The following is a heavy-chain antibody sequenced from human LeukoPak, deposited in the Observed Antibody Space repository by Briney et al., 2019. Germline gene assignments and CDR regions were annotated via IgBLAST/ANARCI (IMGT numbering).Heavy chain of an antibody. CDR2: LISDGSSA. D-gene: IGHD2-8*02. CDR3: VRDSRYCPDV. CDR1: GFTFSSYW. V-gene: IGHV3-74*01. J-gene: IGHJ6*02. Sequence: PGGSLRLSCAASGFTFSSYWMHWVRQAPGKGLVWVSRLISDGSSASCADSVKGRFTISRDNTKNILYLQMNSLRAEDTAVYYCVRDSRYCPDVWGQGTTVTVSS.